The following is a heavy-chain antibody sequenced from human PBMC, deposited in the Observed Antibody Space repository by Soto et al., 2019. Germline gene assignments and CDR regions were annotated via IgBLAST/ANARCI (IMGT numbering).Heavy chain of an antibody. Sequence: QVQLQESGPGLVKPSQTLSLTCTVSGGSISSGDYYWSWIRQHPGKGLEWIGYIYYSGSTYYNPSLKVRVTMSVDTSKTQCSLKLSSVTAADTAVYSCARWWSGSRQGFDPWGQGTLVTVSS. CDR2: IYYSGST. J-gene: IGHJ5*02. CDR3: ARWWSGSRQGFDP. D-gene: IGHD3-3*01. CDR1: GGSISSGDYY. V-gene: IGHV4-31*03.